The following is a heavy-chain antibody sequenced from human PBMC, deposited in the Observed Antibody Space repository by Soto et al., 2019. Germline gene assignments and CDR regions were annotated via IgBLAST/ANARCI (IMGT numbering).Heavy chain of an antibody. CDR2: ISAYNGNT. V-gene: IGHV1-18*01. CDR1: GYTFTSYG. D-gene: IGHD2-15*01. J-gene: IGHJ4*02. Sequence: GASVKVSCKASGYTFTSYGISWLRQAPGQGLEWMGWISAYNGNTNYAQKLQGRVTMTTDTSTSTAYMELRSLRSDDTAVYYCVSDAASVVVVAATEPYFDYWGQGTLVTVSS. CDR3: VSDAASVVVVAATEPYFDY.